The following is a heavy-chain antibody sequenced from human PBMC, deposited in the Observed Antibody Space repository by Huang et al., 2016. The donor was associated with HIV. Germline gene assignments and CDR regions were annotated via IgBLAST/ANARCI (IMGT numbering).Heavy chain of an antibody. Sequence: QVELVQSGAEVKRPGASVRVSCKAAGYIFTKYGINWVRQAPGQGLDWMGWISAYNGNTNYEEKFQGRVTLTRDTSATTAYMELRDVTSADTAVYYCARDHWYPLQNWFDLWGQGTLVTVSS. CDR3: ARDHWYPLQNWFDL. J-gene: IGHJ5*01. CDR1: GYIFTKYG. D-gene: IGHD1-1*01. CDR2: ISAYNGNT. V-gene: IGHV1-18*01.